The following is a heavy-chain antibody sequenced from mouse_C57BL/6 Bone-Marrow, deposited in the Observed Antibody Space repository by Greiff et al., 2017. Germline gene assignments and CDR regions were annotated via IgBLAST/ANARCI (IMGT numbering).Heavy chain of an antibody. CDR3: TTAITTVSRGYAMDY. CDR2: IDPENGDT. V-gene: IGHV14-4*01. Sequence: VQLQQSGAELVRPGASVKLSCTASGFNIKDDYMHWVKQRPEQGLEWIGWIDPENGDTEYASKFQGKATITAATSSNTAYLQLSSLTSEDTAVYYCTTAITTVSRGYAMDYWGQGASVTVSS. J-gene: IGHJ4*01. D-gene: IGHD1-1*01. CDR1: GFNIKDDY.